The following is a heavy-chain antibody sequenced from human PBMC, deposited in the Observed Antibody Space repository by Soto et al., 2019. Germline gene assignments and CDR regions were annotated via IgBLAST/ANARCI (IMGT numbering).Heavy chain of an antibody. CDR1: GGSISSLNW. D-gene: IGHD2-21*01. J-gene: IGHJ6*02. V-gene: IGHV4-4*02. Sequence: SETLSLTCAVSGGSISSLNWWTWVRQSPGKGLEWIGEIDHSGSTNYNPSLRSRVTISVDKSKNQFSLKLNSVTAADTAMYYCARVAGDYHYYYYYGLDIWGQGTTVTVSS. CDR2: IDHSGST. CDR3: ARVAGDYHYYYYYGLDI.